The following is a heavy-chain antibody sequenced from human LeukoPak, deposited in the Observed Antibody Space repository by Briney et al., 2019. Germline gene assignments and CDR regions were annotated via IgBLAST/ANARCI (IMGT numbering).Heavy chain of an antibody. Sequence: GGSLRLSCEASGYTFRNTWMSWVRQAPGKGLEWVSYISSSGSTIYYADSVKGRFTISRDNAKNSLYLQMNSLRAEDTAVYYCAELGITMIGGVWGKGTTVTVSS. V-gene: IGHV3-48*04. D-gene: IGHD3-10*02. CDR1: GYTFRNTW. CDR2: ISSSGSTI. CDR3: AELGITMIGGV. J-gene: IGHJ6*04.